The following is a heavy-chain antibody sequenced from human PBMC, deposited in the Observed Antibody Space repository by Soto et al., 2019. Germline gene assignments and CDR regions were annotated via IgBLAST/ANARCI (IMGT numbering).Heavy chain of an antibody. CDR2: IKQDGSEK. V-gene: IGHV3-7*01. D-gene: IGHD6-13*01. CDR3: ARAGSWYGHSYYYYGMDV. Sequence: EVQLVESGGGLVQPGGSLRLSCAASGFTFSSYWMSWVRQAPGKGLEWVANIKQDGSEKDYVDSVKGRFTISRDNAKNSLYLQMNSLRAEDTAVCYCARAGSWYGHSYYYYGMDVWGQGTTVTVSS. J-gene: IGHJ6*02. CDR1: GFTFSSYW.